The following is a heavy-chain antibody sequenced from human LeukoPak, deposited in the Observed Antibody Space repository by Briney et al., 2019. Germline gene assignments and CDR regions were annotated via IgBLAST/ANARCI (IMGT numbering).Heavy chain of an antibody. CDR3: ARQGRGWSKNWFDS. J-gene: IGHJ5*01. CDR1: GYSFMSHW. CDR2: IYPGDSDT. Sequence: GESLKISCKGSGYSFMSHWIGWVRQMPGKGLEWMGIIYPGDSDTRYSPSFQGQVTISADKSITTAYLQWSGLKASDAAIYYCARQGRGWSKNWFDSWGQGTLVTVSS. V-gene: IGHV5-51*01. D-gene: IGHD6-19*01.